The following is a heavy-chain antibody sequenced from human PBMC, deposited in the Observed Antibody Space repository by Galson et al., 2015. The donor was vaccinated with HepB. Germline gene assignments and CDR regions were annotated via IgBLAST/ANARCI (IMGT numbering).Heavy chain of an antibody. Sequence: ETLSLTCTVSGGSIIDSNYYWGWIRQSPGQGLEWIATIYYSGITYYNPSLRSRVTISVDTSKDQFSLSLTSVTAADTAVYFCARQGGGYEYKYGMDVWGQGTTVIVSS. D-gene: IGHD3-16*01. CDR2: IYYSGIT. CDR3: ARQGGGYEYKYGMDV. CDR1: GGSIIDSNYY. V-gene: IGHV4-39*01. J-gene: IGHJ6*02.